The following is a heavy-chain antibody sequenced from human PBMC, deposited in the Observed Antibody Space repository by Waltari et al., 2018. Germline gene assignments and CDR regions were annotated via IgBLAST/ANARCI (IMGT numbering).Heavy chain of an antibody. D-gene: IGHD7-27*01. J-gene: IGHJ4*02. CDR1: GYPFTNYD. CDR2: MNPNSGNT. Sequence: QVQLVQPGAEVKKPGASVKVSCKASGYPFTNYDFNWVRQTTGQGLEWMGWMNPNSGNTAYAQKFQGRVTMTRDISISTAYMEMSSLRSEDTAVYYCARGPRNWGVDYWGQGTLVTVSS. V-gene: IGHV1-8*02. CDR3: ARGPRNWGVDY.